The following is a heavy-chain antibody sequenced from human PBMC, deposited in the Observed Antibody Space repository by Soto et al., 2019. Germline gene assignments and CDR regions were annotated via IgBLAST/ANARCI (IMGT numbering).Heavy chain of an antibody. V-gene: IGHV3-7*01. D-gene: IGHD5-12*01. CDR2: IKQDGSEK. J-gene: IGHJ6*03. CDR3: AREGGGDGYNYYYYMDV. CDR1: GFTFSSYW. Sequence: GGSLRLSCAASGFTFSSYWMSWVRQAPGKGLEWVANIKQDGSEKYYVDSAKGRFTISRDNAKNSLYLQMNSLRAEDTAVYYCAREGGGDGYNYYYYMDVWGKGTTVTVSS.